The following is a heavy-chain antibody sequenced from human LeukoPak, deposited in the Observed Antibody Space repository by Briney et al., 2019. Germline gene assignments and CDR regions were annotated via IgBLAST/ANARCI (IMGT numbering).Heavy chain of an antibody. D-gene: IGHD1-26*01. V-gene: IGHV1-2*02. Sequence: ASVKVSCTASGYTFTDYYMHWVRQAPGQGLEWMGWINSNSGYTNYVQRFQGRVTMTRDTSISTAYLDLSGLRSDDTAVFYCAREGGEGAVLYYWGQGTLVTVS. CDR2: INSNSGYT. CDR3: AREGGEGAVLYY. J-gene: IGHJ4*02. CDR1: GYTFTDYY.